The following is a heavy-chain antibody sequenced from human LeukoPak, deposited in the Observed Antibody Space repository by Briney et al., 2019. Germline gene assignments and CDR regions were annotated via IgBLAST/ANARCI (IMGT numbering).Heavy chain of an antibody. J-gene: IGHJ4*02. CDR1: GGSISTYY. V-gene: IGHV4-59*08. CDR2: IYYSGST. Sequence: SETLSLTCTVSGGSISTYYWSWIRQPPGEGLEWIGYIYYSGSTNYNPSLKSRVTISVDTSKNQFSLMLSSVTAADTAVYYCARTWNHVLDYWGQGTLVTVSS. CDR3: ARTWNHVLDY. D-gene: IGHD1-14*01.